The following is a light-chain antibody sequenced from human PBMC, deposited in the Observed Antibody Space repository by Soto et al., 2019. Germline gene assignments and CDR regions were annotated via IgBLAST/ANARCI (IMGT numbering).Light chain of an antibody. CDR2: GVT. J-gene: IGLJ1*01. CDR1: HNDIGTYDY. V-gene: IGLV2-14*03. CDR3: RSYAGSNTYV. Sequence: QSVLTQPTSVSGSPGQSITISCTGNHNDIGTYDYVSWYQQHPGRAPRLLIHGVTTRPSGISDRFSASKSGLTASLTISGLQAADEADYFCRSYAGSNTYVFGSGTKVTVL.